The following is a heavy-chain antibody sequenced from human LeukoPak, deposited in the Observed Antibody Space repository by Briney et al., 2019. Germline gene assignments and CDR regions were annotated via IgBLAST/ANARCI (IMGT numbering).Heavy chain of an antibody. CDR2: IYSSGSI. V-gene: IGHV4-39*01. J-gene: IGHJ4*02. CDR3: ARQGVVGATGFDY. D-gene: IGHD1-26*01. Sequence: PSETLSLTCSVSGGSISSISYYWGWIRQPPGKGLEWIGNIYSSGSIYNNPSLKSRVIISVDTSKNQFSLKLTSVTAADTAVYYCARQGVVGATGFDYWGQGTLVTVSS. CDR1: GGSISSISYY.